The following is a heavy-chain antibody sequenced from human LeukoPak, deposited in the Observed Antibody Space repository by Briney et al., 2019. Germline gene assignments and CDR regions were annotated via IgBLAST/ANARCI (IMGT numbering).Heavy chain of an antibody. J-gene: IGHJ4*02. CDR1: SGSFSGYY. CDR3: ARGSLDTAAFDY. V-gene: IGHV4-34*01. D-gene: IGHD5-18*01. CDR2: INHSGST. Sequence: SETLSLTCAVYSGSFSGYYWSWIRQPPGKGLEWIGEINHSGSTNYNPSLKSRVTISVDTSKNQFSLKLSSVTTADTAVYYCARGSLDTAAFDYWGQGTLVTVSS.